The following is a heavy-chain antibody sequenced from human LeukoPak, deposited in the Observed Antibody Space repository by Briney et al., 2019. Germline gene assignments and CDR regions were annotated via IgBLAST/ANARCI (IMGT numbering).Heavy chain of an antibody. J-gene: IGHJ4*02. CDR2: IGSSNGDT. CDR1: GFAFSSYP. V-gene: IGHV3-23*01. Sequence: SGGSLRLSCAASGFAFSSYPMTWVRQAPGKGLEWVSTIGSSNGDTHYADSVKGRFTISRDNSKDTLYLQMNSLRAEDTAVYYCAKYYSTSGSSGGRVFDYWGQGTLVTVSS. CDR3: AKYYSTSGSSGGRVFDY. D-gene: IGHD3-10*01.